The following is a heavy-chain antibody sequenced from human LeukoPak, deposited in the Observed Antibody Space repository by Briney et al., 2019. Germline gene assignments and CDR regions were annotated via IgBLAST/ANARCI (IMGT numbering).Heavy chain of an antibody. J-gene: IGHJ4*02. CDR2: ITSSGSTI. Sequence: GGSLRLSCAASGFTFSDYHMSWFRQAPGKGLEWLSYITSSGSTIYYADSVKGRFTISRDNAQNSLYLQMNSLRADDTAVYYCARFSDWGGDYWGQGTLVTVSS. D-gene: IGHD3-16*01. V-gene: IGHV3-11*04. CDR3: ARFSDWGGDY. CDR1: GFTFSDYH.